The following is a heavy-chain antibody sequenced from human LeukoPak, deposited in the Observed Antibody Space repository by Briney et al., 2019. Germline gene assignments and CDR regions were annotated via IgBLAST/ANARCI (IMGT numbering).Heavy chain of an antibody. V-gene: IGHV3-23*01. CDR2: ISGSGGST. CDR3: AKDHGRSGWDY. Sequence: GGSLRLSCAASGFTFSSYAMSWVRQSRGKGLEWLSAISGSGGSTYYADSVKGRFTISRDNSKNTLYLQMNSLRAEDTAVYYCAKDHGRSGWDYWGQGTLVTVSS. J-gene: IGHJ4*02. CDR1: GFTFSSYA. D-gene: IGHD6-19*01.